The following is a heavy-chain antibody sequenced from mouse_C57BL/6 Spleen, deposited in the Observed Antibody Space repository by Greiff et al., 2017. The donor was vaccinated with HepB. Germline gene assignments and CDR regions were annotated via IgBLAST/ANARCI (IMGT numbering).Heavy chain of an antibody. V-gene: IGHV3-1*01. J-gene: IGHJ1*03. CDR1: GYSITSGYD. D-gene: IGHD4-1*01. CDR3: ARDPAGTGPYWYFDV. CDR2: ISYSGST. Sequence: DVQLQESGPGMVKPSQSLSLTCTVTGYSITSGYDWHWIRHFPGNKLEWMGYISYSGSTNYNPSLKSRISITHDTSKNHFFLKLNSVTTEDTATYYCARDPAGTGPYWYFDVWGTGTTVTVSS.